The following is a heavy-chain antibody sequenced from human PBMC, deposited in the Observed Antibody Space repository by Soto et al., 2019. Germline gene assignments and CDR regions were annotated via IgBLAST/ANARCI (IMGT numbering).Heavy chain of an antibody. CDR2: INPNSGGT. D-gene: IGHD3-3*01. CDR1: GYTFTGYY. J-gene: IGHJ4*02. V-gene: IGHV1-2*04. Sequence: SVKLSCKDSGYTFTGYYMHWLRQAPGQGLEWMGWINPNSGGTNYAQKFQGWVTMTRDTSISTAYMELSRLRSDDTAVYYCAREIWKSLYDFWSGYYSTFDYWGQGTLVTVSS. CDR3: AREIWKSLYDFWSGYYSTFDY.